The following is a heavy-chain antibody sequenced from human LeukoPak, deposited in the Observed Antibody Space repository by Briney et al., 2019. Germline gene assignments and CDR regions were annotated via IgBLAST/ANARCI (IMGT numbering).Heavy chain of an antibody. CDR2: TYYSGST. J-gene: IGHJ4*02. CDR3: ARGHCSGGSCPFDY. Sequence: PSENLSLTCTVSGGSISSYYWSWIRQPPGKGLEWIWYTYYSGSTNYNPSLKSRVTISVDTSKNQFSLKLSSVTAADTAVYYCARGHCSGGSCPFDYWGQGTLVTVSS. CDR1: GGSISSYY. D-gene: IGHD2-15*01. V-gene: IGHV4-59*01.